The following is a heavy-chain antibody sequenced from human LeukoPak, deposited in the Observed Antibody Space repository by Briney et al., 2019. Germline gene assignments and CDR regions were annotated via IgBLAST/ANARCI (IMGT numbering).Heavy chain of an antibody. CDR1: GYTFNNYG. V-gene: IGHV1-18*04. Sequence: GASVKVSCKASGYTFNNYGITWVRQAPGQGLEWMGWISAYNANTNYAQKFQGRVTMTTDTSTSTVYMELRSLRSDDTAIYYCARTDYDILTGARMDVWGKGTTVTVSS. J-gene: IGHJ6*04. CDR3: ARTDYDILTGARMDV. CDR2: ISAYNANT. D-gene: IGHD3-9*01.